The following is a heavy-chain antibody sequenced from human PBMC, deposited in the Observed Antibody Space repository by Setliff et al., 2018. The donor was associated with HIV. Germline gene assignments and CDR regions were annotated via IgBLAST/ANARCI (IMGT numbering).Heavy chain of an antibody. CDR1: GGSFSAYH. V-gene: IGHV4-34*01. CDR2: INHSGST. D-gene: IGHD3-3*01. CDR3: ARGRDYTGSWFRPFYLDF. Sequence: SETLSLTCAVYGGSFSAYHWSWIRQTPGKGLEWLGEINHSGSTAYNLALESRVSMSIDTSKNQFSLKLTSVTAADTAIYYCARGRDYTGSWFRPFYLDFWCHGNLVTVSS. J-gene: IGHJ4*01.